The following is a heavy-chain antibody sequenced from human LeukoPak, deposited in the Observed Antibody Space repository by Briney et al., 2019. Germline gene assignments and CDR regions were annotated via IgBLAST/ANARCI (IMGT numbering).Heavy chain of an antibody. Sequence: GGSLRLSRAASGFSFDTYSMNWVRQAPGKGLEWVSSISSSSSYIYYADSVKGRFTISRDNAKNSPYMQMNSLRAEDTAVYYCARSPGATWSFDYWGQGILVTVSS. CDR3: ARSPGATWSFDY. V-gene: IGHV3-21*01. D-gene: IGHD1-1*01. CDR2: ISSSSSYI. CDR1: GFSFDTYS. J-gene: IGHJ4*02.